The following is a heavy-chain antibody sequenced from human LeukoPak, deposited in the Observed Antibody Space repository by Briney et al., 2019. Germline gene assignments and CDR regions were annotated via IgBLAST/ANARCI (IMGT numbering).Heavy chain of an antibody. CDR1: GFTFSNYW. D-gene: IGHD6-13*01. J-gene: IGHJ6*02. CDR2: IKQDGNEK. Sequence: GSLRLSCAASGFTFSNYWMSWVRQAPGKGLEWVANIKQDGNEKYYVDSVKGRFTISRDNAKNSLYLQMNSLRAEDTAVYYCARAAWYSSSWYSYYYYGMDVWGQGTTVTVSS. CDR3: ARAAWYSSSWYSYYYYGMDV. V-gene: IGHV3-7*03.